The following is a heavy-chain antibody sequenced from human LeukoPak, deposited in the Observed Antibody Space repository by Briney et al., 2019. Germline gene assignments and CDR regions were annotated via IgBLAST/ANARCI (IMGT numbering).Heavy chain of an antibody. CDR2: IYYSGST. CDR3: ARAKEGYSYGYWLFDP. V-gene: IGHV4-61*05. D-gene: IGHD5-18*01. Sequence: NSSETLSLTCTVTGGSISSTIYYWGWIRQPPGKGLEWIGYIYYSGSTNYNPSLKSRVTISVDTSKNQFSLKLSSVTAADTAVYYCARAKEGYSYGYWLFDPWGQGTLVTVSS. CDR1: GGSISSTIYY. J-gene: IGHJ5*02.